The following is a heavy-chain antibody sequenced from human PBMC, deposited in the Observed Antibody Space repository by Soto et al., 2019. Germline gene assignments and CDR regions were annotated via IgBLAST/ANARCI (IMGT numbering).Heavy chain of an antibody. Sequence: ASVKVSCKASGYTFTSYGISWVLQAPGQGLEWMGWISAYNGNTNYAQKLQGRVTMTTDTSTSTAYMELRSLRSDDTAVYYCARVPDYGDYGDAFDIWGQGTMVTVSS. CDR1: GYTFTSYG. CDR3: ARVPDYGDYGDAFDI. V-gene: IGHV1-18*01. D-gene: IGHD4-17*01. J-gene: IGHJ3*02. CDR2: ISAYNGNT.